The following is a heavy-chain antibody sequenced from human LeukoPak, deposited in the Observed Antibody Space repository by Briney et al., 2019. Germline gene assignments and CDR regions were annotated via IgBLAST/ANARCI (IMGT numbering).Heavy chain of an antibody. CDR3: AKAGGSYLEYYFDY. J-gene: IGHJ4*02. Sequence: PGGSLRLSCAASGFTFSSYAMSWVRQAPGKGLVWVSVISGSGGSTYYADSVKGRFTISRDNSKNTLYLQMNSLRAEDTAVYYCAKAGGSYLEYYFDYWGQGTLVTVSS. CDR2: ISGSGGST. D-gene: IGHD1-26*01. CDR1: GFTFSSYA. V-gene: IGHV3-23*01.